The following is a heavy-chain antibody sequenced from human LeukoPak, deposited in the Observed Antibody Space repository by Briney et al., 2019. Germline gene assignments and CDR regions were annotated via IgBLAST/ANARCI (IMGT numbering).Heavy chain of an antibody. CDR2: IFPSGGEI. J-gene: IGHJ4*02. CDR1: GFTFSTFA. Sequence: GGSLRLSCAASGFTFSTFAMIWVRQPPGKGLEWVSSIFPSGGEIHYADSVRGRFTISRDNSKSTLSLQMNSLRAEDTAVYYCARDVGYYDILTGYYHWGQGTLVTVSS. CDR3: ARDVGYYDILTGYYH. D-gene: IGHD3-9*01. V-gene: IGHV3-23*01.